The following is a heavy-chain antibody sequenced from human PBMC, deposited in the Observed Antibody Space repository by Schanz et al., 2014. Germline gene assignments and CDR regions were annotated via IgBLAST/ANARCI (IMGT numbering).Heavy chain of an antibody. D-gene: IGHD2-2*01. CDR1: GFTFSDYY. Sequence: QVQLVESGGGLVKPGGSLRLSCAASGFTFSDYYMSWIRQAPGKGLEWVSHINSDGTTTTYADSVKGRFTISRDNAKNSLFLQMNSLSAEDTAVYYCAKVAPAATYLDSWGLGTLVTVSS. J-gene: IGHJ4*02. CDR3: AKVAPAATYLDS. CDR2: INSDGTTT. V-gene: IGHV3-11*01.